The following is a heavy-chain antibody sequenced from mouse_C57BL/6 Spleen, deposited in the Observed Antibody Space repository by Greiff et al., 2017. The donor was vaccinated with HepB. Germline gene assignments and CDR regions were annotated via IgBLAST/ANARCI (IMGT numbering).Heavy chain of an antibody. CDR3: ARVYDAGFDY. Sequence: EVHLVESGGGLVKPGGSLKLSCAASGFTFSSYAMSWVRQTPEKRLEWVATISDGGSYTYYPDNVKGRFTISRDNAKNNLYLQMSHLKSEDTAMYYCARVYDAGFDYWGQGTTLTVSS. V-gene: IGHV5-4*01. CDR1: GFTFSSYA. CDR2: ISDGGSYT. D-gene: IGHD2-12*01. J-gene: IGHJ2*01.